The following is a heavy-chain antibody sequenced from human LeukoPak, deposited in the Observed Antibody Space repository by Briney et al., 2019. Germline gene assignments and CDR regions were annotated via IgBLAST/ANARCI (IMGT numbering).Heavy chain of an antibody. D-gene: IGHD4-11*01. CDR3: ARGKVYSNYVGWFDP. CDR1: GGYFSGYY. J-gene: IGHJ5*02. Sequence: SETLSLTCAVYGGYFSGYYWSWIRQPPGKGLEWIGEINHSGSTNYNPSLKSRVTISVDTSKNQFSLKLSSVTAADTTVYYCARGKVYSNYVGWFDPWGQGTLVTVSS. CDR2: INHSGST. V-gene: IGHV4-34*01.